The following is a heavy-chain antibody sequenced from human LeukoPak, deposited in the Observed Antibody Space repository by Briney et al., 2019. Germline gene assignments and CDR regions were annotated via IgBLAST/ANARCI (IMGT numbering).Heavy chain of an antibody. CDR1: GGSFSGYY. CDR3: ARGLHGYYYDSSGSRYFDY. J-gene: IGHJ4*02. D-gene: IGHD3-22*01. V-gene: IGHV4-34*01. CDR2: INHSGST. Sequence: SETLSLTCAVYGGSFSGYYWSWIRQPPGKGLEWIGEINHSGSTNYNPSLKSRVTISVDTSKNQFSLKLSSVTAADTAVYYCARGLHGYYYDSSGSRYFDYWGQGTLVTVSS.